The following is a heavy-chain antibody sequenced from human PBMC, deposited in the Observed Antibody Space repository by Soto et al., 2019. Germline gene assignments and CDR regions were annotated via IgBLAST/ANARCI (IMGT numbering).Heavy chain of an antibody. CDR1: GFTFSSYG. CDR2: IWYDGSNK. CDR3: ARDPVLLWFGEVTHFDY. V-gene: IGHV3-33*01. D-gene: IGHD3-10*01. J-gene: IGHJ4*02. Sequence: GGSLRLSCAASGFTFSSYGMHWVRQAPGKGLEWVAVIWYDGSNKYYADSVKGRFTISRDNSKNTLYLQMNSLRAEDTAVYYCARDPVLLWFGEVTHFDYWGQGTLVTVS.